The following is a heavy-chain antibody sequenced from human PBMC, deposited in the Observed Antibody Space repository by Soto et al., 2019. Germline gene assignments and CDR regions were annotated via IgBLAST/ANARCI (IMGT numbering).Heavy chain of an antibody. CDR2: ISYDGRNK. CDR3: VRDTAYCSGGTCYSSHDMDV. J-gene: IGHJ6*02. V-gene: IGHV3-30*04. CDR1: GFTFSSYA. Sequence: GGSLRLSCAASGFTFSSYAMHWVRQAPGKGLEWVAVISYDGRNKYYADSVKGRFTISRDNSKNTLYLEMNSLRVEDTAVYHCVRDTAYCSGGTCYSSHDMDVWGQGTTVTVSS. D-gene: IGHD2-15*01.